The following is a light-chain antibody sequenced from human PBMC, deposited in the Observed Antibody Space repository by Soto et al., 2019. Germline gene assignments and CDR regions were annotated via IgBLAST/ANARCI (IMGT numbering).Light chain of an antibody. J-gene: IGLJ3*02. CDR3: SSYTSSNTWV. V-gene: IGLV2-14*01. CDR1: SSDVGDYNY. CDR2: EVS. Sequence: QSALTQPASVSGSPGQSITISCTGTSSDVGDYNYVSWYQQHPGKAPKLMIYEVSNRPSGVSNRFSGSKSGNTASLTISGLQXXXXXXYYCSSYTSSNTWVFGGGTKLTVL.